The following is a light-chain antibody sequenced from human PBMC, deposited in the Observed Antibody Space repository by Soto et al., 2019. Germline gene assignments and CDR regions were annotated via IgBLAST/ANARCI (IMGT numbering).Light chain of an antibody. Sequence: EIVLTQSPATLSLSPGERATLSCRASQSVSSYLAWYQQKPGQAPRLLIYDASNRATGIPARFSGSGSGTDFTLTISCLEPEDFAVYYCQQRSTGIGFGGGTKVEIK. V-gene: IGKV3-11*01. J-gene: IGKJ4*01. CDR2: DAS. CDR3: QQRSTGIG. CDR1: QSVSSY.